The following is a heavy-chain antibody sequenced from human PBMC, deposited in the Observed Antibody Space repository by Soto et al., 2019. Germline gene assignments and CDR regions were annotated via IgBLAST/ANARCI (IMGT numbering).Heavy chain of an antibody. Sequence: GGSLRLSCAASGFTFTRNWMHCVSNAPGQELGWVSRINNGGDMINFADFVDCRFTFSRDNAKNTGSLQRNRLTADDTAGYYCARDYRVKISGVAPYYGMDGWGQGTTVTAPQ. D-gene: IGHD3-3*01. J-gene: IGHJ6*01. CDR1: GFTFTRNW. V-gene: IGHV3-74*01. CDR3: ARDYRVKISGVAPYYGMDG. CDR2: INNGGDMI.